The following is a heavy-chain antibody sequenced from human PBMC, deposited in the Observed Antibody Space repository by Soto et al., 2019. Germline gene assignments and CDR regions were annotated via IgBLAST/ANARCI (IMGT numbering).Heavy chain of an antibody. V-gene: IGHV1-46*01. CDR2: INPSGGST. D-gene: IGHD2-15*01. CDR3: ARDLLPVVVVAATLHY. CDR1: GYSFSSYG. Sequence: ASVKVSCKASGYSFSSYGINWVRQAPGQGLEWMGIINPSGGSTSYAQKFQGRVTMTRDTSTSTVYMELSSLRSEDTAVFYCARDLLPVVVVAATLHYWGQGTLVTVSS. J-gene: IGHJ4*02.